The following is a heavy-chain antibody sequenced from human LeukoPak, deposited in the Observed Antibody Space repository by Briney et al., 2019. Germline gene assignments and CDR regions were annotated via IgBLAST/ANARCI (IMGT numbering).Heavy chain of an antibody. D-gene: IGHD1-1*01. Sequence: ASVKVSCKASGYNFPYYLIHWVRQAPGQGLEWMGEINPFGGGTTYAQKFQGRVTMTRDTPTSTVYMELSSLKSEDAAVYYCARLTRNDFFNFFEFWGQGTLVTVSS. V-gene: IGHV1-46*01. CDR1: GYNFPYYL. CDR3: ARLTRNDFFNFFEF. CDR2: INPFGGGT. J-gene: IGHJ4*02.